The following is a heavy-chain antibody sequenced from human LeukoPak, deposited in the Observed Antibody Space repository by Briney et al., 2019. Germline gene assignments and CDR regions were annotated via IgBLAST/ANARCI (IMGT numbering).Heavy chain of an antibody. V-gene: IGHV3-21*01. CDR3: ARDPYSGGYGAYYYYYMDV. J-gene: IGHJ6*03. D-gene: IGHD6-19*01. CDR2: ITTSSSYM. Sequence: GGSLRLSCAASGFTFSAYSMNWVRRTPGKGLEWVSSITTSSSYMFYADSVRGRFTISRDNAENSLYLQMNSLRDEDTAVYYCARDPYSGGYGAYYYYYMDVWGKGTTVTVSS. CDR1: GFTFSAYS.